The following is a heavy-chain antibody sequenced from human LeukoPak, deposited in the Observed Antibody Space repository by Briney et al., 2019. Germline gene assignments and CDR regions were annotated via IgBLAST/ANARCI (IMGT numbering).Heavy chain of an antibody. D-gene: IGHD4-17*01. CDR2: IYHTGTT. V-gene: IGHV4-38-2*01. CDR1: GYSISSGYF. J-gene: IGHJ4*02. CDR3: ARRDDYSDRDPREDY. Sequence: PSETLSLTCAVSGYSISSGYFWGWIRQPPGKGLEWIGSIYHTGTTHYNPSLKSRVTISVDTSRNQFSLKLSSVTAADTAVYYCARRDDYSDRDPREDYWGQGTLVTVSS.